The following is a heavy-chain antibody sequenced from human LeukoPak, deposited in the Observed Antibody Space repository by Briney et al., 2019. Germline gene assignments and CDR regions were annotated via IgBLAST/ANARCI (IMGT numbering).Heavy chain of an antibody. J-gene: IGHJ4*02. Sequence: GGSLRLSCAASGFTFSSYWMHWVRQAPGKGLVWVSRIATDGGFTSYADSVRGRFTISRDNAKNTLYLQMSSLRAEDTAVYYCIRGTVGAPGNDYWGQGTLVTVSS. CDR3: IRGTVGAPGNDY. CDR2: IATDGGFT. CDR1: GFTFSSYW. V-gene: IGHV3-74*01. D-gene: IGHD1-26*01.